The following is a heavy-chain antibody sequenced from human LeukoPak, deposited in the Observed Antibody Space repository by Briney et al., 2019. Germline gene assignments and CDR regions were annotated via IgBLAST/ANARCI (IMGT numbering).Heavy chain of an antibody. CDR3: AREAYSYNTFDY. J-gene: IGHJ4*02. CDR2: ISSGSTFI. CDR1: GFTFSSYS. V-gene: IGHV3-21*01. D-gene: IGHD5-18*01. Sequence: GGSLRLSCAASGFTFSSYSMNWVRQAPGKGLEWVSSISSGSTFIYYTDSLKGRFTLSRDNAKNSVYLQMNGLRADDTALYYCAREAYSYNTFDYWGQGTLVTVSS.